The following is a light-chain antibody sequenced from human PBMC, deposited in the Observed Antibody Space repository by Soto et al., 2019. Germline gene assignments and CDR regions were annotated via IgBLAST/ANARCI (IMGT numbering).Light chain of an antibody. V-gene: IGLV1-47*02. CDR3: ASWDDTRSGPV. CDR2: SQN. J-gene: IGLJ2*01. Sequence: QSVLTQPPSASGTPEQRVAISCSGRRSSIGNNHVYWYQQLPGTATKLLIYSQNQPPAGVPARFSGSKSGPSASLADSGLRSECEAAYYCASWDDTRSGPVFGGGTKLTVL. CDR1: RSSIGNNH.